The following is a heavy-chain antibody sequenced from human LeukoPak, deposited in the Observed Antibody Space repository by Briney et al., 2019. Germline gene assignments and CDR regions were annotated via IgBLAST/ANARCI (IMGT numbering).Heavy chain of an antibody. CDR1: GFTFSDYY. Sequence: GGSLRLSCAASGFTFSDYYMSWVRQAPGKGLEWVSYISGGGDIIYYADSVKGRLTISRDNSKNTLYLQMNSLRAEDTAVYYCAKVQGYDFWSGYFNDYYYYMDVWGKGTTVTVSS. CDR3: AKVQGYDFWSGYFNDYYYYMDV. CDR2: ISGGGDII. V-gene: IGHV3-23*01. D-gene: IGHD3-3*01. J-gene: IGHJ6*03.